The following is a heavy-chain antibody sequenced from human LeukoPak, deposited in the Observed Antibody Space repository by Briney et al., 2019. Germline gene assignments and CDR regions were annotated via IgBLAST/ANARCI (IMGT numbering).Heavy chain of an antibody. CDR2: IFYSGSS. Sequence: PSETLSLTCTVSGDSLNSYYWSWLRQPPGEGLQWIGYIFYSGSSNYNASLRSRVAISVDTSKNQFSLKLTSVTAADTAVYYCAGRAARFFDYWVQGILVTVSS. CDR1: GDSLNSYY. D-gene: IGHD1-26*01. V-gene: IGHV4-59*01. CDR3: AGRAARFFDY. J-gene: IGHJ4*02.